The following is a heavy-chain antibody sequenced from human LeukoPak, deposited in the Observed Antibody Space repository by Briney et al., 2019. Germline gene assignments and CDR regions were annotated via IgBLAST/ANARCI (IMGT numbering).Heavy chain of an antibody. CDR2: IYSGGST. CDR3: AGGTGVGPHYYDSSGYYVY. CDR1: GFTVSSNY. Sequence: GGSLRLSCAASGFTVSSNYMSWVRQAPGKGLEWVSVIYSGGSTYYADSVKGRFTISRDNSKNTLYLQMNSLRAEDTAVYYCAGGTGVGPHYYDSSGYYVYWGQGTLVTVSS. J-gene: IGHJ4*02. V-gene: IGHV3-53*01. D-gene: IGHD3-22*01.